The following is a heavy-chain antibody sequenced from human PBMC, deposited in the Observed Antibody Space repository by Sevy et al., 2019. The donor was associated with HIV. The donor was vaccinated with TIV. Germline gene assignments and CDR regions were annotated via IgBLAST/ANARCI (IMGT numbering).Heavy chain of an antibody. CDR2: INTLSDTI. CDR1: GFTFRRNS. V-gene: IGHV3-48*01. D-gene: IGHD6-19*01. Sequence: GGSLRLSCTASGFTFRRNSMNWVRQAPGKGLEWLAYINTLSDTIKYADSVKGRFTISRDNAKNSLYLQMNSLRVEDTAVYYCARDASVAAYYFDFWGQGPLVTVSS. CDR3: ARDASVAAYYFDF. J-gene: IGHJ4*02.